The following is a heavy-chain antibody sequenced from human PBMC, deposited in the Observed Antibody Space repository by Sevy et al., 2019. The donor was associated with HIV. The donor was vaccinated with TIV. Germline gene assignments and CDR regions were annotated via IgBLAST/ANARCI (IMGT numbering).Heavy chain of an antibody. V-gene: IGHV3-15*01. CDR1: GFTFSNAW. J-gene: IGHJ4*02. D-gene: IGHD3-22*01. CDR2: IKSKTDGGTT. Sequence: GGSLRLSCAASGFTFSNAWMSWVRQAPGKGLEWDGRIKSKTDGGTTDYAAPVKGRFTISRDDSKNTLYLQMNSLKTEDTAVYYCTTDDEYYYDSSGYAEFDYWGQGTLVTVSS. CDR3: TTDDEYYYDSSGYAEFDY.